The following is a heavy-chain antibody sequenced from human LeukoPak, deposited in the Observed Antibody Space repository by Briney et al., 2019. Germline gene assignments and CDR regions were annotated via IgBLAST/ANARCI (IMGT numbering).Heavy chain of an antibody. CDR2: IYYSGST. CDR1: GGSISSGGYY. D-gene: IGHD6-19*01. Sequence: SETLSLTCTVSGGSISSGGYYWSWIRQHPGKGLEWIGYIYYSGSTYYNPSLKSRVTISVDTSKNQFSLKLSSVTAADTAVYYCARRAVVDAFDIWGQGTMVTVSS. J-gene: IGHJ3*02. CDR3: ARRAVVDAFDI. V-gene: IGHV4-31*03.